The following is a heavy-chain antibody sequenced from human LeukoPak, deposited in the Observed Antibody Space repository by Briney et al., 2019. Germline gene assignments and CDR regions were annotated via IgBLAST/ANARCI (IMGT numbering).Heavy chain of an antibody. CDR2: INNDGSST. Sequence: SGGSLRLSCAASGFTFSSYWMHWVRQPPGKGLVWVSRINNDGSSTTYADTVKGRFTISRDNAKNTLYLQMNSLRAEDTAVYYCAKDNPFDPWGQGTLVTVSS. D-gene: IGHD1-14*01. CDR1: GFTFSSYW. J-gene: IGHJ5*02. V-gene: IGHV3-74*01. CDR3: AKDNPFDP.